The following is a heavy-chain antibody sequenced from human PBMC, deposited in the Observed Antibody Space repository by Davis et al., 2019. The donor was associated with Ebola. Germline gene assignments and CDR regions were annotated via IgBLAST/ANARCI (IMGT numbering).Heavy chain of an antibody. CDR2: IYYSGTT. D-gene: IGHD5-18*01. Sequence: MPSETLSLTCTVSGGSINNYYWSWIRQPPGKGLEWIGYIYYSGTTNFNPSLKSRVSISVDTSQNHFSLKLSSVTAADTAVYYCARSGYNYGLDFYYGMDVWGQGTTVTVSS. J-gene: IGHJ6*02. CDR1: GGSINNYY. CDR3: ARSGYNYGLDFYYGMDV. V-gene: IGHV4-59*01.